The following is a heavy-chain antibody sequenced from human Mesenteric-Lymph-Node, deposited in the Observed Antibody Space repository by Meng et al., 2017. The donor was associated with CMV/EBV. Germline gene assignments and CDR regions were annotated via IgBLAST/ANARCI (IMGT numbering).Heavy chain of an antibody. J-gene: IGHJ4*02. CDR3: TKDIKPGGLDY. CDR2: ISWNSGSI. CDR1: GFTFDDYA. V-gene: IGHV3-9*01. D-gene: IGHD1-14*01. Sequence: SLKTSCAASGFTFDDYAMYLVRQAPGKGLERGSGISWNSGSIGYADSVKGRFTISRDNAKNSLCLQMDSLRAEDTAFYYCTKDIKPGGLDYWGQGTLVTVSS.